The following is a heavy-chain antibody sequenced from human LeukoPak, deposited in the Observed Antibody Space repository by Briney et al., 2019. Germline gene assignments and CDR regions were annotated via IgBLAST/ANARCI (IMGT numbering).Heavy chain of an antibody. CDR3: ARLGLDARLYYYYGMDV. CDR2: IIPIFGTA. J-gene: IGHJ6*02. CDR1: GGTFSSYA. Sequence: APVKVSCKASGGTFSSYAISWVRQAPGQGLEWMGGIIPIFGTADYAQKFQGRVTITADESTSTAYMELSSLRSEDTAVYYCARLGLDARLYYYYGMDVWGQGTTVTVSS. V-gene: IGHV1-69*01. D-gene: IGHD6-6*01.